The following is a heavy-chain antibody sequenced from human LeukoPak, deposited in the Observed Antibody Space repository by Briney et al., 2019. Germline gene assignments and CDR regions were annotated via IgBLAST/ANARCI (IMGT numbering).Heavy chain of an antibody. D-gene: IGHD4-17*01. CDR3: AKETNYGDYRGYYYMDV. V-gene: IGHV3-23*01. CDR2: ISGSGGST. J-gene: IGHJ6*03. CDR1: GFTFSSYS. Sequence: GGSLRLSCAASGFTFSSYSMNWVRQAPGKGLEWVSAISGSGGSTYYADSVKGRFTISRDNSKNTLYLQMNSLRAEDTAVYYCAKETNYGDYRGYYYMDVWGKGTTVTVSS.